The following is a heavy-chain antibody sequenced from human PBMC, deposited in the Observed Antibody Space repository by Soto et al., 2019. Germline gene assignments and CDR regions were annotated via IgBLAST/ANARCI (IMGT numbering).Heavy chain of an antibody. V-gene: IGHV3-23*01. D-gene: IGHD6-19*01. J-gene: IGHJ4*02. Sequence: WWSLRLSCAASGFTFSSYAMSWVRQAPGKGLEWVSGISAGGSTYYADSVKGRFTISRDNSKNTLYLQMNSLRAEDTALYYCAKDHEWLVPSYFDYWGQGTLVTVSS. CDR3: AKDHEWLVPSYFDY. CDR1: GFTFSSYA. CDR2: ISAGGST.